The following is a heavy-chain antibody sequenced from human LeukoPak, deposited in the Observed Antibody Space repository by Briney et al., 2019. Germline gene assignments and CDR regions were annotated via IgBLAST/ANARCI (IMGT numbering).Heavy chain of an antibody. CDR3: ARFETIAVATVDY. V-gene: IGHV3-11*04. Sequence: PGGSLRLSCAGSGFTLSDYYMSWIRQAPGKGLEWVSYISSSGSTIYYADSVKGRFTISRDNAKNSLYLQMNSLRAEDTAVYYCARFETIAVATVDYWGQGTLVTVSS. CDR2: ISSSGSTI. J-gene: IGHJ4*02. D-gene: IGHD6-13*01. CDR1: GFTLSDYY.